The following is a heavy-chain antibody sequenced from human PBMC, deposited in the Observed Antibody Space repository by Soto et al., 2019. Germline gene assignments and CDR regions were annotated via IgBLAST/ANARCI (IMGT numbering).Heavy chain of an antibody. V-gene: IGHV4-34*01. J-gene: IGHJ5*02. CDR2: INHSGST. D-gene: IGHD5-18*01. Sequence: QVQLQQWGAGLLKPSETLSLTCAVYGGSFSGYYWSWIRQPPGKGLEWIGEINHSGSTNYNPSLKSRVTISVDTSKNQFSLKLISVTAADTAVYYCARGGYSYGVNWFDPWGQGTLVTVSS. CDR1: GGSFSGYY. CDR3: ARGGYSYGVNWFDP.